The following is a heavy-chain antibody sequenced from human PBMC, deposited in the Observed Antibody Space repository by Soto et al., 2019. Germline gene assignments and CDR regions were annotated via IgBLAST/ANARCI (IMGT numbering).Heavy chain of an antibody. J-gene: IGHJ6*02. CDR3: ARHGPGAYYDFWSGYYKPLGDYYYYGMDV. CDR1: GGSITSSSYY. CDR2: IYYSGST. V-gene: IGHV4-39*01. Sequence: SETLSLTCTVSGGSITSSSYYWGWIRQPPGKGLEWIGSIYYSGSTYYNPSLKSRVTISVDTSKNQFSLKLSSVTAADTAVYYCARHGPGAYYDFWSGYYKPLGDYYYYGMDVWGQGTTVTVSS. D-gene: IGHD3-3*01.